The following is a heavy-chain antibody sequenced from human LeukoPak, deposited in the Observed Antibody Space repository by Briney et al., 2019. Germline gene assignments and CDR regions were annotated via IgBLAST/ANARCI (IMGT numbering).Heavy chain of an antibody. J-gene: IGHJ5*02. CDR2: IYTSGST. Sequence: SETPSLTCTVSGGSISSYYWSWIRQPAGKGLEWIGRIYTSGSTNYNPSLKSRVTMSVDTSKNQFPLKLSSVTAADTAVYYCARDLEDYGDYVRWFDPWGQGTLVTVSS. D-gene: IGHD4-17*01. V-gene: IGHV4-4*07. CDR3: ARDLEDYGDYVRWFDP. CDR1: GGSISSYY.